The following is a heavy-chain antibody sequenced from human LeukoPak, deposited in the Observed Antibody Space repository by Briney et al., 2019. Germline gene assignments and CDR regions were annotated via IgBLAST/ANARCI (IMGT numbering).Heavy chain of an antibody. CDR3: ARVWAGTYYFDH. V-gene: IGHV4-30-4*08. Sequence: PSETLSLTCTVSGDSTSSGDYYWRWIRQPPGKGLEWLGYIYYSGNTYYNPSLQSRLTISLDTSKNQFSLRLTSVTAADTAVYYCARVWAGTYYFDHWGQGTLITVSS. D-gene: IGHD1-7*01. J-gene: IGHJ4*02. CDR2: IYYSGNT. CDR1: GDSTSSGDYY.